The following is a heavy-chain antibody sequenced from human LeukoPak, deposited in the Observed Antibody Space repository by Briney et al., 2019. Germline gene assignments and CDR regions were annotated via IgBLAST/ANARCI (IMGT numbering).Heavy chain of an antibody. D-gene: IGHD4-17*01. CDR2: IYYSGST. CDR3: ARDSDYGDYVEY. Sequence: ASETLSLTCTVSGGSISSYYWSWIRQPPGKGLEWIGYIYYSGSTNYNPSLKSRVTISVDTSKNQFSLKLSSVTAADTAVYYCARDSDYGDYVEYWGQGTLVTVSS. CDR1: GGSISSYY. J-gene: IGHJ4*02. V-gene: IGHV4-59*01.